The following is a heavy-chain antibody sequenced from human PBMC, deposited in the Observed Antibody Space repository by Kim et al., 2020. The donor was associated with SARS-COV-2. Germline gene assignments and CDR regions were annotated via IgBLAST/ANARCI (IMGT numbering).Heavy chain of an antibody. D-gene: IGHD5-18*01. CDR1: GFTFSSYA. J-gene: IGHJ4*02. Sequence: GGSLRLSCAASGFTFSSYAMSWVRQAPGKGLEWVSAISGSGGSTYYADSVKGRFTISRDNSKNTLYLQMNSLRAEDTAVYYCAKDRLWIQLWLQEFDYWGQGTLVTVSS. CDR2: ISGSGGST. V-gene: IGHV3-23*01. CDR3: AKDRLWIQLWLQEFDY.